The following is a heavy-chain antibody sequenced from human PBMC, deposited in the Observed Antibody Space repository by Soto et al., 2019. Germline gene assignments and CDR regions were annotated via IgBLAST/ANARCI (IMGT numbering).Heavy chain of an antibody. CDR1: RDSIVMYY. V-gene: IGHV4-59*08. Sequence: PSETLSLACTFSRDSIVMYYSSWIRQPPRKGLEWIGYIYYMGSTNYNPSLKIGVTISVDTSKNQFSLKLKSMTAADTAVSYCERHNYGSGSQYFDYWGQGPLVTVSS. J-gene: IGHJ4*02. CDR2: IYYMGST. D-gene: IGHD3-10*01. CDR3: ERHNYGSGSQYFDY.